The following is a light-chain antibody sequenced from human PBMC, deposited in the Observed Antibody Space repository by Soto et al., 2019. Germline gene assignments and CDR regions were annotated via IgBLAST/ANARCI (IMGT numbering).Light chain of an antibody. Sequence: SSELTQPLSVSVALEQTARITCEGNNIGRKTVHWYQQRSGQAPVVVIYRDKYRPSGIPERFSGSNSGNTATLTISRAQAGDEADYYCHVWDSNTEVFGTGTKLTVL. CDR3: HVWDSNTEV. V-gene: IGLV3-9*01. CDR2: RDK. J-gene: IGLJ1*01. CDR1: NIGRKT.